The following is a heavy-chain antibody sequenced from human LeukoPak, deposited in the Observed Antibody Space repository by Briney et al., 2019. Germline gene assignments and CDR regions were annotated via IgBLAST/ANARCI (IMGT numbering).Heavy chain of an antibody. CDR1: GGSMSSYY. D-gene: IGHD6-6*01. Sequence: PSETLSLTCTVSGGSMSSYYWTWIRQPPGKGLEWIGYIYYSGSTNYNPSLKSRVTISVDTSKNQFSLKLSSVTAADTAVYYCARYSSSSSFDYWGQGTLVTVSS. CDR3: ARYSSSSSFDY. V-gene: IGHV4-59*08. J-gene: IGHJ4*02. CDR2: IYYSGST.